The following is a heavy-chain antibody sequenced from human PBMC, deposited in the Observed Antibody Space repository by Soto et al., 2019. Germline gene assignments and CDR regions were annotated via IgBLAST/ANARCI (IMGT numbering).Heavy chain of an antibody. CDR1: GYTFTGYY. J-gene: IGHJ4*02. Sequence: GASVKVSCKASGYTFTGYYVHWVRQAPGQGLEWMGWINPNSGVTSYAHKFQGRVTMTRDTSISTAYMELSSVTAADTAVYYCARGYSSPPHFDYWGQGTLVTVSS. D-gene: IGHD6-13*01. V-gene: IGHV1-2*02. CDR3: ARGYSSPPHFDY. CDR2: INPNSGVT.